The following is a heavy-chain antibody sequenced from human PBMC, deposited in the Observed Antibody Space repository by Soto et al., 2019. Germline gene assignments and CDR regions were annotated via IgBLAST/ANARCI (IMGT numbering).Heavy chain of an antibody. Sequence: SETLSLTCTVSGGSISSGGYYWSWIRQHPGKGLEWNGYIYYSGSTYYNPSLKSRVTISVDTSKNQFSLKLSSVTAADTAVYYCARGRMVRGVINYYYSGMDVWGQGTTVTVS. CDR2: IYYSGST. V-gene: IGHV4-31*03. CDR3: ARGRMVRGVINYYYSGMDV. CDR1: GGSISSGGYY. D-gene: IGHD3-10*01. J-gene: IGHJ6*02.